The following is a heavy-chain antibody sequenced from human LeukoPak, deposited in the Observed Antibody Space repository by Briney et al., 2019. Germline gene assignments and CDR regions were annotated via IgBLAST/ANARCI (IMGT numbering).Heavy chain of an antibody. J-gene: IGHJ4*02. Sequence: SETLSLTCAVYGGSFSGYYWSWIRQPPGKGLEWIGEISHSGSTNYNPSLKSRVTMSLDTSNNQFSLKLSSVTAADTAMYYCARRPSSGWYKGDHWGQGTLVTVSS. V-gene: IGHV4-34*01. CDR2: ISHSGST. CDR1: GGSFSGYY. D-gene: IGHD6-19*01. CDR3: ARRPSSGWYKGDH.